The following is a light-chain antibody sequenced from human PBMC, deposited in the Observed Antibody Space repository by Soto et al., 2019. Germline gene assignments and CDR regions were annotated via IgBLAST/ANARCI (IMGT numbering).Light chain of an antibody. Sequence: QSVLTQSPSASASLGASVKLTCTLNRGHSSYAVAWHQQQPEKGPRFVMKVNSDGSHRKGDGIPDRFSGSSFGAERYLTISSLHSEDEADYYCQTWVAGIVAFGGGTQLTVL. J-gene: IGLJ7*01. V-gene: IGLV4-69*01. CDR1: RGHSSYA. CDR2: VNSDGSH. CDR3: QTWVAGIVA.